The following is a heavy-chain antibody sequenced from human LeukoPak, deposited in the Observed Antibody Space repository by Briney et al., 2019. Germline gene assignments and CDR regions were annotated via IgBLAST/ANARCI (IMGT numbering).Heavy chain of an antibody. Sequence: GESLKISCKGSGYSFTSYWISWVRQMPGKGLEWMGRIVPSDSYTNYSPSFQGHVTISADKSISTAYLQWSSLKASDTAMYYCARGALTITSTLYYFDYWGQGTLVTVSS. CDR1: GYSFTSYW. V-gene: IGHV5-10-1*01. D-gene: IGHD1-14*01. CDR3: ARGALTITSTLYYFDY. CDR2: IVPSDSYT. J-gene: IGHJ4*02.